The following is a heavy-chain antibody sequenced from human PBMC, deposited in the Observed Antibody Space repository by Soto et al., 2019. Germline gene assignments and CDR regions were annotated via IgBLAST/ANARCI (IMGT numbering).Heavy chain of an antibody. V-gene: IGHV4-61*08. CDR3: ARVSDYYDKNWFDP. J-gene: IGHJ5*02. CDR2: ITHNGNT. D-gene: IGHD3-22*01. Sequence: SETLSLTCTVSGVSISSGDYYWSWIRQPPGKGLEWIGYITHNGNTNYNPSLKSRVTISVDRSKNQFSLKLSSVTAADTAVYYCARVSDYYDKNWFDPWGQGTLVTVSS. CDR1: GVSISSGDYY.